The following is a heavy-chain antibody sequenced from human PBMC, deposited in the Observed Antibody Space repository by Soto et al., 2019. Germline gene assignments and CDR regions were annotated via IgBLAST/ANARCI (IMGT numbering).Heavy chain of an antibody. D-gene: IGHD4-17*01. CDR1: GFSLSTSGVG. CDR3: ARKGSGDYALDY. V-gene: IGHV2-5*02. CDR2: IYWDDVK. J-gene: IGHJ4*02. Sequence: QITLKESGPTLVKPTQTLTLTCTLSGFSLSTSGVGVGWIRQSPGKALEWLAVIYWDDVKHYSPSLERRLTITKDTSESEVVLTMTNMDPVDTATYYCARKGSGDYALDYWGQGMLVTASS.